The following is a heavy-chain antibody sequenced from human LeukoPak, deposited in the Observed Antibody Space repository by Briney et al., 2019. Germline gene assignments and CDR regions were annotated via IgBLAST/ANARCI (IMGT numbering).Heavy chain of an antibody. J-gene: IGHJ4*02. CDR3: AKDNADYPIYYFDS. Sequence: GGSLRLSCAASGFIFSTYAMNWVCQAPGKGLEWVSGISASGGGKFYADSVKGRFTISRDKSKSTVSLQMNSLRAEDAAVYYCAKDNADYPIYYFDSWGQGILVTVSS. CDR2: ISASGGGK. CDR1: GFIFSTYA. D-gene: IGHD3-16*01. V-gene: IGHV3-23*01.